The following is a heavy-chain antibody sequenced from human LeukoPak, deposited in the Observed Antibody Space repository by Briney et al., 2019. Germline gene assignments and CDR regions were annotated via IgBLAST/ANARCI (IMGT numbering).Heavy chain of an antibody. Sequence: ASVKVSCKASGYTFTSYAMHWVRQAPGQRLEWMGWINGGNGKTKYSQKFQGRVTITADESTSTAYMELSSLRSEDTAVYYCARGDDFWTLFDPWGQGTLVTVSS. V-gene: IGHV1-3*01. CDR2: INGGNGKT. CDR1: GYTFTSYA. J-gene: IGHJ5*02. D-gene: IGHD3-3*01. CDR3: ARGDDFWTLFDP.